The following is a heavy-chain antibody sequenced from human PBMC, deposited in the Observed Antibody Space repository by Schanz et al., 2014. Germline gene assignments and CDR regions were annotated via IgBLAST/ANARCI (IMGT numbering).Heavy chain of an antibody. Sequence: EVQLLESGGGFVQPGGSLRLSCVASGVTFSSYAMSWVRQASGKGLEWVSAISGSGASTYYADSVKGRFTISRDNSKNTLYLQMISLRAEDTAVYYCAKDQGSYGSGSYSYFDYWGQGTLATVSS. CDR3: AKDQGSYGSGSYSYFDY. V-gene: IGHV3-23*01. J-gene: IGHJ4*02. D-gene: IGHD3-10*01. CDR2: ISGSGAST. CDR1: GVTFSSYA.